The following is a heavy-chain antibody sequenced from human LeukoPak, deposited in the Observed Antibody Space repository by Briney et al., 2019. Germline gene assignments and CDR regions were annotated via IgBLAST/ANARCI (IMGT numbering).Heavy chain of an antibody. CDR1: GFTFSDYY. J-gene: IGHJ6*03. V-gene: IGHV3-11*04. CDR2: ISSGGSTI. D-gene: IGHD4-11*01. Sequence: GGSPRLSCAASGFTFSDYYMSWIRQAPGKGLEWVSYISSGGSTIYYADSVKGRFTISRDNAKNSMYLQVNSLRVDDTAVYYCARVRMTTDYYYYYYMDVWGKGTTVTVSS. CDR3: ARVRMTTDYYYYYYMDV.